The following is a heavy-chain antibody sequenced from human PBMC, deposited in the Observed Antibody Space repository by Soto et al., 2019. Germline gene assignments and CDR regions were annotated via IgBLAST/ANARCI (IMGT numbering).Heavy chain of an antibody. CDR2: IYYSGST. Sequence: SETLSLTCTVSGGSISSYYWSWIRQPPGKGLEWIGYIYYSGSTNYNPSLKSRVTISVDTSKNQFSLKLSSVTAADTAVYYCARAHCSSTSCYHPAVFDYWGQGTLVTVSS. CDR1: GGSISSYY. V-gene: IGHV4-59*01. CDR3: ARAHCSSTSCYHPAVFDY. D-gene: IGHD2-2*01. J-gene: IGHJ4*02.